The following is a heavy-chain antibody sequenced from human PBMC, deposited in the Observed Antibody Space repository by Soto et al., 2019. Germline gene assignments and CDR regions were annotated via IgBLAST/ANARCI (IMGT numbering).Heavy chain of an antibody. V-gene: IGHV3-33*01. CDR2: IWYDGSNK. J-gene: IGHJ6*02. D-gene: IGHD3-10*01. CDR1: GFTFSSYG. CDR3: ARGGRSTMVRGVILNRLAQGMDV. Sequence: VGSLRLSCAASGFTFSSYGMHWVRQAPCKGLEWVAVIWYDGSNKYYADSVKGRFTISRDNSKNTLYLQMNSLRAEDTAVYYCARGGRSTMVRGVILNRLAQGMDVWGQGTTVTVSS.